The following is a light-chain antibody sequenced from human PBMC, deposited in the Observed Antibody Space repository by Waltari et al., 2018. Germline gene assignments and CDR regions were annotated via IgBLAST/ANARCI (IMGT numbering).Light chain of an antibody. CDR1: QDINTH. CDR2: DTS. Sequence: DIQMTQYPSYMSASVGDRVTNTCQASQDINTHLNWYQQKAWKAPKVLIYDTSNLEIGVPSRFSGSGSGTDFIFTISSLQPEDIAAYYCQQYDNLPYTFGQGTKLEI. J-gene: IGKJ2*01. CDR3: QQYDNLPYT. V-gene: IGKV1-33*01.